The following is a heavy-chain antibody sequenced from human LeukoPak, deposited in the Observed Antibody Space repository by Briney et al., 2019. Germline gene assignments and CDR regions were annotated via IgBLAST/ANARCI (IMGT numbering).Heavy chain of an antibody. CDR2: IWYDGSNK. CDR1: GFTFSGYG. J-gene: IGHJ4*02. CDR3: ARGDYGDYS. Sequence: GRSLRLSCAASGFTFSGYGMHWVRQAPGKGLEWVAVIWYDGSNKYYADSVKGRFTISRDNSKNTLYLQMNSLRAEDTAVYYCARGDYGDYSWGQGTLVTVSS. V-gene: IGHV3-33*01. D-gene: IGHD4-17*01.